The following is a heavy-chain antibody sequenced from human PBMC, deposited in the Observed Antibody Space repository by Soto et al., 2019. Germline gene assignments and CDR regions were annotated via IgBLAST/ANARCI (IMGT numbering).Heavy chain of an antibody. Sequence: QVQLQQWGAGLLKPSETLSLTCAVYGGSFSGYYWSWIRQPPGKGLEWIGEINHSGSTNYNPSLKIRATISVDTSKNQFSLKLSSVTAADTAVYYCARCLSRISPEPYWGQGTLVTVSS. CDR1: GGSFSGYY. V-gene: IGHV4-34*01. CDR2: INHSGST. CDR3: ARCLSRISPEPY. D-gene: IGHD1-20*01. J-gene: IGHJ4*02.